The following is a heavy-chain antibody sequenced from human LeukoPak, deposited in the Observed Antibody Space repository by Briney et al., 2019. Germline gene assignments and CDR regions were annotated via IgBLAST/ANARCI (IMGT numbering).Heavy chain of an antibody. CDR3: ARAPRSPVEPYYMDV. V-gene: IGHV3-48*04. Sequence: GGSLRLSCAASGLSFSSYSMNWVRQAPGKGLEWVSYISSSGSTIYYADSVKGRFTISRDNAKNSLYLQMNSLRAEDTAVYYCARAPRSPVEPYYMDVWGKGTTVTVSS. CDR2: ISSSGSTI. CDR1: GLSFSSYS. J-gene: IGHJ6*03.